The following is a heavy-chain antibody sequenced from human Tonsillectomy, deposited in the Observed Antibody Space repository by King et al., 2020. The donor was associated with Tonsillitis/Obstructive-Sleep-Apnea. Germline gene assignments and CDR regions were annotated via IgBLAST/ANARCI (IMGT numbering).Heavy chain of an antibody. CDR2: IDPSDSYT. CDR1: GYSFTSYW. Sequence: VQLVESGAEVKKPGESLRISCKGSGYSFTSYWISWVRQMPGKGLEWMGRIDPSDSYTNYSPSFQGHVTISADKSISTAYLQWSSLKASDTAMYYCARSTTRLHPIPTLSFDPWGQGTLVTVSS. CDR3: ARSTTRLHPIPTLSFDP. V-gene: IGHV5-10-1*03. J-gene: IGHJ5*02. D-gene: IGHD2-2*02.